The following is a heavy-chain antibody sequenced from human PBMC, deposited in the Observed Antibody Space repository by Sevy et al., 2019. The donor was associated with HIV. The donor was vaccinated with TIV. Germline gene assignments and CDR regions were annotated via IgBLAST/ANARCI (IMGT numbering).Heavy chain of an antibody. CDR2: IKSKTDGGTT. J-gene: IGHJ4*02. CDR1: GFTFSNAW. V-gene: IGHV3-15*01. D-gene: IGHD2-8*02. CDR3: TTDSLVLGPSFDY. Sequence: GGSLRLSCVASGFTFSNAWMSWVRQAPGKGLEWVGRIKSKTDGGTTDYAAPVKGRFTISRDDSKNTLYLQMNSLKTEDTAVYYCTTDSLVLGPSFDYWGQGTLVTVSS.